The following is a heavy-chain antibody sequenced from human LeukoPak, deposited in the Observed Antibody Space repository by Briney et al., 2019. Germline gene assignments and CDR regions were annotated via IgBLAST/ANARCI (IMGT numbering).Heavy chain of an antibody. Sequence: GGSLRLSCAASGFTFSNAWMSWVRQAPGKGLEWVGRIKSKTDGGTTDYAAPVKGRFTISRDDSKNTLYLQMNSLKTEDTAVYYCTTDLDTAMDLNWFDPWGQGTLVTVSS. CDR2: IKSKTDGGTT. D-gene: IGHD5-18*01. CDR1: GFTFSNAW. CDR3: TTDLDTAMDLNWFDP. V-gene: IGHV3-15*01. J-gene: IGHJ5*02.